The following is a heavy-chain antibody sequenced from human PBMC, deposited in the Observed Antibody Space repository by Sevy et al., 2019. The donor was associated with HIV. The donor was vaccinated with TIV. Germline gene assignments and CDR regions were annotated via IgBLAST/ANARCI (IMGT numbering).Heavy chain of an antibody. CDR1: GFTFSKYS. CDR2: LSFGCGEI. D-gene: IGHD2-8*01. Sequence: GGSMRLSCAASGFTFSKYSMSWVRQPPGKGLEWVSTLSFGCGEINHADSVKGRFTISRDNSKNSRYLQMNNLRAEDTAVYYCVRDGCTKPHDYWGQGTLVTVSS. J-gene: IGHJ4*02. CDR3: VRDGCTKPHDY. V-gene: IGHV3-23*01.